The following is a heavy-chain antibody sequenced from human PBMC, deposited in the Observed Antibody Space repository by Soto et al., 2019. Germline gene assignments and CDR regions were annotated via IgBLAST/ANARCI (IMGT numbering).Heavy chain of an antibody. CDR3: ARAYEGDYFDY. J-gene: IGHJ4*02. Sequence: QVQLVESGGGVVQPGRSLRLSCAASGFTFSSYAMHWVRQAPGKGLEWVAVISYDGSNKYYSDSVKGRFTISRDNSKNTLYLQMNILRAEDTAVYYCARAYEGDYFDYWGQGNLVTVSS. CDR2: ISYDGSNK. D-gene: IGHD3-16*01. V-gene: IGHV3-30-3*01. CDR1: GFTFSSYA.